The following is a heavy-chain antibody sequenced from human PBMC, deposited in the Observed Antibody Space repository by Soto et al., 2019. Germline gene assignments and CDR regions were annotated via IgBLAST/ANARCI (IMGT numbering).Heavy chain of an antibody. D-gene: IGHD3-10*01. CDR2: INHSGST. Sequence: QVQLQQWGAGLLKPSETLSLTCAVYGGSFSGYYWSWIRQPPGKGLEWIGEINHSGSTNYNPSLKIRVTISVDTSKNQFSLKLSSVTAADTAVYYCASLYGSGSYYLPSVRAQVDYWGQGTLVTVSS. V-gene: IGHV4-34*01. CDR1: GGSFSGYY. J-gene: IGHJ4*02. CDR3: ASLYGSGSYYLPSVRAQVDY.